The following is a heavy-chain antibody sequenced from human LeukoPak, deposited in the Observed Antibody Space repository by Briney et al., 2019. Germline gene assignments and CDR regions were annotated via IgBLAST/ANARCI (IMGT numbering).Heavy chain of an antibody. J-gene: IGHJ4*02. CDR3: AKSGDYGDYGESNYFDY. CDR2: ISGSGGST. V-gene: IGHV3-23*01. D-gene: IGHD4-17*01. CDR1: GFTFSSYA. Sequence: GGSPRLSCAASGFTFSSYAMSWVRQAPGNGLEWVSAISGSGGSTYYADSVKGRFTISRDNSKNTLYLQMNSLRAEDTAVYYCAKSGDYGDYGESNYFDYWGQGTLVTVSS.